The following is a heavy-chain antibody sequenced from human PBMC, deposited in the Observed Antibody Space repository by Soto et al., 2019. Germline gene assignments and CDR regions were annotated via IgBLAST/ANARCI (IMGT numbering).Heavy chain of an antibody. CDR1: GYTFTGYY. CDR3: ARETAMVQIDY. V-gene: IGHV1-2*04. Sequence: SVKVSCKASGYTFTGYYMHWVRQAPGQGLEWMGWINPNSGGRNYAQKFQGWVTMTRDTSISTAYMELSRPRSDDTAVYYCARETAMVQIDYWGQGTLVTVSS. CDR2: INPNSGGR. J-gene: IGHJ4*02. D-gene: IGHD5-18*01.